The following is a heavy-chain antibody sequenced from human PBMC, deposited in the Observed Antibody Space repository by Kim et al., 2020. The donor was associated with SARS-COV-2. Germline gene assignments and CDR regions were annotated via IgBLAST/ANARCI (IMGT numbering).Heavy chain of an antibody. CDR2: INQGGSEK. V-gene: IGHV3-7*01. Sequence: GGSLRLSCAASGFTFSNYWMSWVRQAPGKGLEWVANINQGGSEKYYVDSVKGRFTISRDNAKNSLYVQMDSLRAEDTAVYYCVTACRGSCSLFWDQGTLVTVSS. CDR1: GFTFSNYW. D-gene: IGHD2-2*01. J-gene: IGHJ4*02. CDR3: VTACRGSCSLF.